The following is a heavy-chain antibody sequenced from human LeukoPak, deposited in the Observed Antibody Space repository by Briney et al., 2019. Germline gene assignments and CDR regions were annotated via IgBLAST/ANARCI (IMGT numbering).Heavy chain of an antibody. CDR2: IYYSGST. Sequence: SETLSLTCTVSGGSISSYYWSWIRQPPGKGLEWIGYIYYSGSTNFNPSLKSRVTISVDTSKNQFSLKLSSVTAADTAVYYCASGTATNFDYWGQGTLVTVSS. CDR3: ASGTATNFDY. D-gene: IGHD4-17*01. CDR1: GGSISSYY. V-gene: IGHV4-59*01. J-gene: IGHJ4*02.